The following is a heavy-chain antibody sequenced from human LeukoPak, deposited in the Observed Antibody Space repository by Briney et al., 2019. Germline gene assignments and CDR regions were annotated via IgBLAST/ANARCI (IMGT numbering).Heavy chain of an antibody. D-gene: IGHD5-18*01. Sequence: SETLSLTCTVSGGSISSYYWSWIRQPPGKGLEWIGYIYYSGSTNYNPSLKSRVTISVDTSKNQFSLKLSSVTAADTAVYYCASGSGHSYGSVNFDYWGQGTLVTVSS. CDR3: ASGSGHSYGSVNFDY. V-gene: IGHV4-59*08. J-gene: IGHJ4*02. CDR1: GGSISSYY. CDR2: IYYSGST.